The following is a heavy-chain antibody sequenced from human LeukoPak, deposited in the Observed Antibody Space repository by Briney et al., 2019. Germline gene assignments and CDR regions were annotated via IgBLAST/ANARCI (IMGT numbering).Heavy chain of an antibody. V-gene: IGHV3-23*01. CDR3: AKPKRGSYKTLSYYFDY. CDR2: ISGSGGST. D-gene: IGHD1-26*01. J-gene: IGHJ4*02. Sequence: GGSLRLSCAASGFAFSTSNMNWIRQTPGKGLEWVSAISGSGGSTYYADSVKGRFTISRDNSKNTLYLQMNSLRAEDTAVYYCAKPKRGSYKTLSYYFDYWGQGTLVTVSS. CDR1: GFAFSTSN.